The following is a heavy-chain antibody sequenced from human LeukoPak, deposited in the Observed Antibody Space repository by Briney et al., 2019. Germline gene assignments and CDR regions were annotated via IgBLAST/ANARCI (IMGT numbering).Heavy chain of an antibody. J-gene: IGHJ5*02. CDR2: THPSGNT. CDR1: GGSNNSYY. V-gene: IGHV4-4*09. CDR3: ARKAPKKGWFDP. Sequence: SETLSPTCTVSGGSNNSYYWSWIRQPPGKGLEWIGYTHPSGNTNYSSSLKSRVTISIDMSRNQFSLKLSSVTAADTAVYYCARKAPKKGWFDPWGQGTLVTVSS.